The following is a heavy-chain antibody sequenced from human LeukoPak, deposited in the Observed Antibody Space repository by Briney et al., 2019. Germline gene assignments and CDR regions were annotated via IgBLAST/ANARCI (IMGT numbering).Heavy chain of an antibody. CDR2: ISAYNGNT. Sequence: ASVKASCKASGYTFTSYGISWVRQAPGQGVEWMGWISAYNGNTNYAQKLQGRVTMTTDTSTSTAYMELRSLRSDDTAVYYCARICSSTSCPYNWFDPWGQGTLVTVSS. CDR3: ARICSSTSCPYNWFDP. CDR1: GYTFTSYG. V-gene: IGHV1-18*01. J-gene: IGHJ5*02. D-gene: IGHD2-2*01.